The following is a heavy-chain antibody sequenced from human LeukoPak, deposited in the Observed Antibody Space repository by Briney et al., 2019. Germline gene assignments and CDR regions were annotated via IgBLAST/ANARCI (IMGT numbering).Heavy chain of an antibody. J-gene: IGHJ1*01. CDR1: GGTFSSYT. Sequence: VSSVKVSCKASGGTFSSYTISWVRQAPGQGLEWMGRIIPIFGTANYAQKFQGRVTITTDESTSTAYMELSSLRSEDTAVYYCARPPSGQLGVEYFQHWGQGTLVTVSS. CDR3: ARPPSGQLGVEYFQH. D-gene: IGHD6-13*01. CDR2: IIPIFGTA. V-gene: IGHV1-69*05.